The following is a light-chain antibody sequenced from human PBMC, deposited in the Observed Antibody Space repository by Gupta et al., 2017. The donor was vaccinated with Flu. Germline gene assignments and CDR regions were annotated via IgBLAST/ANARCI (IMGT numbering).Light chain of an antibody. CDR3: QQLNSRYS. V-gene: IGKV1-9*01. CDR1: QGISSY. CDR2: AAS. Sequence: DIQLTQSPSFLSASVGDRVTITCRASQGISSYLAWYQQKPGKAPKLLTYAASTLQSGVPSRFSGSGSGTEFTLTISSLQPEDFATYYCQQLNSRYSFGQETKLEIK. J-gene: IGKJ2*03.